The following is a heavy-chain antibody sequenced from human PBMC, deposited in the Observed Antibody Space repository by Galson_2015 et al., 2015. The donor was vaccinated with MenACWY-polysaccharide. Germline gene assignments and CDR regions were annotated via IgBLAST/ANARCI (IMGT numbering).Heavy chain of an antibody. V-gene: IGHV3-11*01. J-gene: IGHJ4*02. Sequence: SLRLSCAASGFTLSDYSMNWIRQAPGKGLEWLSYIRGSGSPIYYADSVRGRFTISRDNAKNSLSLQMNSLRAEDTAVYYCARGRDGWLRADWGQGTLVTVSS. CDR3: ARGRDGWLRAD. CDR1: GFTLSDYS. D-gene: IGHD5-12*01. CDR2: IRGSGSPI.